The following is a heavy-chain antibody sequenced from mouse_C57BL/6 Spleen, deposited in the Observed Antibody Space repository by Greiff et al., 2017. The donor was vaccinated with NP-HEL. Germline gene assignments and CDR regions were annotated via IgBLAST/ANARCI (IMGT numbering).Heavy chain of an antibody. Sequence: VQLQQPGAELVKPGASVKLSCKASGYTFTSYWMQWVKQRPGQGLEWIGEIDPSDSYTNYNQKFKGKATLTVDTSSSTAYMQLSSLTSEDSAVYYCARSNYVYFDYWGQGTTLTVSS. CDR1: GYTFTSYW. D-gene: IGHD2-5*01. CDR2: IDPSDSYT. CDR3: ARSNYVYFDY. J-gene: IGHJ2*01. V-gene: IGHV1-50*01.